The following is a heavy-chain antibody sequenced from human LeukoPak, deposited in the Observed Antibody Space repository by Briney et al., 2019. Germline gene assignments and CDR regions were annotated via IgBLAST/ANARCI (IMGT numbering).Heavy chain of an antibody. CDR1: GSTFTSYG. D-gene: IGHD3-10*01. V-gene: IGHV1-18*01. CDR2: ISAYNGNT. J-gene: IGHJ4*02. Sequence: ASVTVTRKSSGSTFTSYGNSRLRQPPAQGLEWMGLISAYNGNTNYAQKLQGRGTMTTDTSTCTDYMELRSLRSDDTAVYYCAVRTYYYGSGSSGEDYWGQGTLVTVSS. CDR3: AVRTYYYGSGSSGEDY.